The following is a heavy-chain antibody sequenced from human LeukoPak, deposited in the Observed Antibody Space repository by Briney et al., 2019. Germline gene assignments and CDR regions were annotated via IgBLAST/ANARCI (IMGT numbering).Heavy chain of an antibody. J-gene: IGHJ5*02. CDR1: GYTFTSYY. D-gene: IGHD1-7*01. CDR2: INPSGDST. Sequence: ASVKVSCKASGYTFTSYYMHWVRQAPGQGLEWMGIINPSGDSTSYAQKFQGRVTMTRDTSTSTVYMELSSLRSEDTAVYYCARELELPGWFDPWGQGTLVTVSS. CDR3: ARELELPGWFDP. V-gene: IGHV1-46*01.